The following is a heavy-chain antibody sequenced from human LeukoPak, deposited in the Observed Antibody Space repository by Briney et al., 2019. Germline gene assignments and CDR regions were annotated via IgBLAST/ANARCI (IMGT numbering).Heavy chain of an antibody. Sequence: ASVKVSCKASGYTFTSYDINWVRQATGQGLEWMGWMNPNSGNTGYAQKFQARVTMTRSTSISTAYMELSSLRSEDTAVYYCARGNEPSSWWFDPWGQGTLVTVSS. V-gene: IGHV1-8*01. CDR1: GYTFTSYD. D-gene: IGHD2-2*01. CDR3: ARGNEPSSWWFDP. CDR2: MNPNSGNT. J-gene: IGHJ5*02.